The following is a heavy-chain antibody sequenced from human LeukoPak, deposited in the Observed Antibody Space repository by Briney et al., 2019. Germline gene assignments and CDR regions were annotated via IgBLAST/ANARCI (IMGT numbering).Heavy chain of an antibody. CDR3: AKDRSSGWHYFDY. V-gene: IGHV3-23*01. CDR2: IGDSGVNT. J-gene: IGHJ4*02. D-gene: IGHD6-19*01. CDR1: GFTFSSYA. Sequence: GGTLRLSCAASGFTFSSYAMSWVRQAPGKGLDWVSVIGDSGVNTDYADSVKGRFTISRDNYKNTLYLLMNSLRAGDTAVYYCAKDRSSGWHYFDYWGQGTLVTVSS.